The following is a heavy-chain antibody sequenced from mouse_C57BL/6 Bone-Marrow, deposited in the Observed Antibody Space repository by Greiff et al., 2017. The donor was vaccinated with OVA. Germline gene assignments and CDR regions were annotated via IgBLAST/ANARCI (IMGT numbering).Heavy chain of an antibody. CDR3: ARSDSSGYGFAY. Sequence: VMLVESGPELVKPGASVKISCKASGYAFSSSWMNWVKQRPGKGLEWIGRIYPGDGDTNYNGKFKGKATLTADKSSSTAYMQLSSLTSEDSAVYFCARSDSSGYGFAYWGQGTLVTVSA. CDR2: IYPGDGDT. CDR1: GYAFSSSW. V-gene: IGHV1-82*01. J-gene: IGHJ3*01. D-gene: IGHD3-2*02.